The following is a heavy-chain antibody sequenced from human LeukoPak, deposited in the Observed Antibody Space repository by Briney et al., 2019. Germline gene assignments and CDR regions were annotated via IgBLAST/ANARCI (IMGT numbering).Heavy chain of an antibody. CDR1: GGSISSGAYY. CDR3: AREGYYFDY. CDR2: VYYSGTT. V-gene: IGHV4-61*08. J-gene: IGHJ4*02. Sequence: SQTLSLTCTVSGGSISSGAYYRSWIRQPPGKGLEWIGYVYYSGTTNYNPSLKSRVSISLDKPKNQFSLQLSSVTAADTAVYYCAREGYYFDYWGQGTLVTVSS.